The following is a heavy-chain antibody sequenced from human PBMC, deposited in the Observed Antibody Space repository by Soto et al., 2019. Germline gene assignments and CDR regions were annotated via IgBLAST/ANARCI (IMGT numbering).Heavy chain of an antibody. J-gene: IGHJ4*02. CDR3: ARLVGSL. CDR2: INPNNGDT. V-gene: IGHV1-2*02. CDR1: GYTFTGYR. D-gene: IGHD2-15*01. Sequence: ASVKVSCKASGYTFTGYRLHWVRQAPGQGLEWVGWINPNNGDTNLAQKFQGSVTMTRDTSITTAYMELSSLTSDDTAVYYCARLVGSLWGPGTLVTVSS.